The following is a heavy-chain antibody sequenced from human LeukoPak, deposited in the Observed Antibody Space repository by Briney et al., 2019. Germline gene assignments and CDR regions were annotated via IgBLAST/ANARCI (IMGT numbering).Heavy chain of an antibody. CDR2: ISSSSSI. Sequence: PGGSLRLSCAAAGFTFSSYGMSWVRQAPGKGLQWVSYISSSSSIYYADSVKGRFTISRDNAKNSLYLQMNSLRDEDTAVYFCARELVRSYWYFDLWGRGTLVTVSS. D-gene: IGHD6-6*01. V-gene: IGHV3-48*02. J-gene: IGHJ2*01. CDR3: ARELVRSYWYFDL. CDR1: GFTFSSYG.